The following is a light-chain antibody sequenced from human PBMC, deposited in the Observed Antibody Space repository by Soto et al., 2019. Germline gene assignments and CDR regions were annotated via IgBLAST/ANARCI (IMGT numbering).Light chain of an antibody. CDR1: QGISSY. CDR3: QQRKT. J-gene: IGKJ1*01. CDR2: AAS. V-gene: IGKV1D-8*02. Sequence: AIRTTQSSSGLCAPTLPSLTIICRMSQGISSYLAWYQQKTGKAPELLIYAASTLKSGVPSRFSGSGSGTDFTLTISRLEPEDFAVYYCQQRKTFGQGTKVDIK.